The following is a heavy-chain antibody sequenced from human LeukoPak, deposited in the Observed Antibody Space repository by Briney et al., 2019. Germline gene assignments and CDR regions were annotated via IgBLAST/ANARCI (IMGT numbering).Heavy chain of an antibody. Sequence: SETLSLTCTVSGGSISSYYWSWIRQPPGKGLEWIGEINHSGSTNYNPSLKSRVTISVDTSKNQFSLKLSSVTAADTAVYYCARPGKYYYYGMDVWGQGTTVTVSS. CDR1: GGSISSYY. V-gene: IGHV4-34*01. CDR2: INHSGST. CDR3: ARPGKYYYYGMDV. D-gene: IGHD4-23*01. J-gene: IGHJ6*02.